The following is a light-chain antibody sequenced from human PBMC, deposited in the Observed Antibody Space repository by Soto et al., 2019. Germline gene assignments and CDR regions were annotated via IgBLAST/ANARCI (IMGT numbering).Light chain of an antibody. Sequence: QSALTQPRSVSGSPGQSVTISCTGTSSDVGGYNYVSWYPQHPGTVPKLMIYDVSNRPSGVPDRFSGSKSGNTASLTISGLQAEDAADYYCCSYAGGHTSLLFGGGTKVTVL. V-gene: IGLV2-11*01. CDR3: CSYAGGHTSLL. J-gene: IGLJ2*01. CDR2: DVS. CDR1: SSDVGGYNY.